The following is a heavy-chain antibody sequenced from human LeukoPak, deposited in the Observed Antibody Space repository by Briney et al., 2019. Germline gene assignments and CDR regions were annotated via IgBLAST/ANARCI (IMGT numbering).Heavy chain of an antibody. CDR2: IYYSGST. D-gene: IGHD2-2*01. CDR1: GGSISSGDYY. CDR3: AAGSTKDAFDI. J-gene: IGHJ3*02. V-gene: IGHV4-30-4*08. Sequence: SETLSLTCTVSGGSISSGDYYWSWIRQPPGKGLEWIGYIYYSGSTYYNPSLKSRVTISVDTSKNQFSLKPSSVTAADTAVYYCAAGSTKDAFDIWGQGTMVTVSS.